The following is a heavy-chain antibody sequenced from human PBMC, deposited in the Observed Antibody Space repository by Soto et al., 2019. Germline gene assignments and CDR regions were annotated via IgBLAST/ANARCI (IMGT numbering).Heavy chain of an antibody. J-gene: IGHJ4*01. V-gene: IGHV4-31*03. D-gene: IGHD3-22*01. CDR2: IYYGGST. CDR3: ARGGYYYENSGQNAYDY. CDR1: GGSISSGGYY. Sequence: TLSLTCTVSGGSISSGGYYWSWIRQHPGKGLEWIGYIYYGGSTYYNPSLKSRATISGDTSKNQFSLKLSSVTAADTAVYYCARGGYYYENSGQNAYDYWGEGILVTVCS.